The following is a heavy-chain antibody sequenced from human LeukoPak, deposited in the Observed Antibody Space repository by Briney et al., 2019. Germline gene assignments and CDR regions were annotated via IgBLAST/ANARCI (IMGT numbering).Heavy chain of an antibody. Sequence: ASETLSLTCTVSGGSISSYYWSWIRQPPGKGLEWIGYIYYSGSTNYNPSLKSRVTISVDTSKNQFSLKLSSVTAADTAVYYCARGGLDPSYNWFDPWGQGTLGTVSS. V-gene: IGHV4-59*01. D-gene: IGHD1-26*01. CDR3: ARGGLDPSYNWFDP. CDR1: GGSISSYY. CDR2: IYYSGST. J-gene: IGHJ5*02.